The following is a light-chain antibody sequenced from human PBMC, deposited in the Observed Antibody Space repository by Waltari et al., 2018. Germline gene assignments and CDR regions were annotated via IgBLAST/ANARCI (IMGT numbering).Light chain of an antibody. CDR1: SSDVGNYHL. J-gene: IGLJ1*01. Sequence: SALTQPASVSGSPVQSITLPCTATSSDVGNYHLVSLYQHHPGKAPRLIIFEVSQRPSGAPRRFFGSKSGNTASLTISGLQAEDEALYYCCSYVGRSTYVFGTGTKVTVL. V-gene: IGLV2-23*02. CDR2: EVS. CDR3: CSYVGRSTYV.